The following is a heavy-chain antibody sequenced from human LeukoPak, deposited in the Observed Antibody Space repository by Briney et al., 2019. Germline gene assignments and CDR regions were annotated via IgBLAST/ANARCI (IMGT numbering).Heavy chain of an antibody. V-gene: IGHV4-39*01. CDR2: IYFSGGT. CDR3: ARGFFWFGDPRAFDI. J-gene: IGHJ3*02. D-gene: IGHD3-10*01. Sequence: SETLSLTCTVSGDSISSSNCYWGWIRQPPGKGLEWIGSIYFSGGTYYNASLKSRVTISVDTSKNQFSLKLSSVTAADTAVYYCARGFFWFGDPRAFDIWGQGTMVTVSS. CDR1: GDSISSSNCY.